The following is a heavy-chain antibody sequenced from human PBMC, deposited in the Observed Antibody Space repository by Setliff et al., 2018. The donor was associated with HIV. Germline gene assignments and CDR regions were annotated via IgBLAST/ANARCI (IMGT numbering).Heavy chain of an antibody. V-gene: IGHV4-4*02. J-gene: IGHJ4*02. CDR1: GDSIDSPHC. Sequence: SETLSLICTVSGDSIDSPHCWSWVRQSLEKGLEWIGEVCQRGGINYYPFFWSRAIISMDKPRSYFSLRLTSVTAADTAIYFCVRNSGWALGSWGQGILVTVSS. D-gene: IGHD3-16*01. CDR2: VCQRGGI. CDR3: VRNSGWALGS.